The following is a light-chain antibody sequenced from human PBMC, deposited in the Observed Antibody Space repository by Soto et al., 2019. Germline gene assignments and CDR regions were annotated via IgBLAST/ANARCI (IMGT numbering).Light chain of an antibody. CDR3: AAWDDSLNGLWV. CDR1: SSNIGSNT. V-gene: IGLV1-44*01. Sequence: QSVLTQPPSASGTPGQRVTISCSGSSSNIGSNTVNWYQQLPGTAPKLLTYSNNQRPSGVPDRFSGSKSGTSASLAISGLQSEDEADYYCAAWDDSLNGLWVFGTGTKLTVL. J-gene: IGLJ1*01. CDR2: SNN.